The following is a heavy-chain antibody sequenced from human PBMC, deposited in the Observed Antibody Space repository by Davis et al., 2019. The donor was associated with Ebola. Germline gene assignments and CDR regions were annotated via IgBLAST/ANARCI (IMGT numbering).Heavy chain of an antibody. CDR2: IRYDATNE. Sequence: GESLKISCAASGFTFSYSGMHWVRQAPGKGPEWVAFIRYDATNEDYSVSVKGRFTISRDNSKNTLYLQMHSLRTEDTAMYYCVEDWHYYGSGTYGAFDMWGQGTKVIVSS. D-gene: IGHD3-10*01. V-gene: IGHV3-30*02. CDR3: VEDWHYYGSGTYGAFDM. CDR1: GFTFSYSG. J-gene: IGHJ3*02.